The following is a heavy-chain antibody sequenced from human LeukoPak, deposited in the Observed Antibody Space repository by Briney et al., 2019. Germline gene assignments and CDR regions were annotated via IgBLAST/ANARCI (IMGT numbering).Heavy chain of an antibody. V-gene: IGHV1-69*05. D-gene: IGHD3-22*01. Sequence: EASVKVSCKASGGTFSSYAISWVRQAPGQGLEWMGGIIPIFGTANYAQKFQGRVTITTDESTSTAYMELSSLRSEDTAVYYCAREEVHYYDSSGLFDYWGQGTLVTVSS. CDR2: IIPIFGTA. CDR3: AREEVHYYDSSGLFDY. CDR1: GGTFSSYA. J-gene: IGHJ4*02.